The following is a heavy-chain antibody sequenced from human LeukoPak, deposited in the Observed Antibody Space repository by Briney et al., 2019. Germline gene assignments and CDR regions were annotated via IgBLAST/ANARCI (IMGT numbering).Heavy chain of an antibody. CDR3: ASGRLGAWFDP. CDR2: IYYSGST. CDR1: GDSISSYY. D-gene: IGHD5-12*01. Sequence: SETLSLICSVSGDSISSYYWSWIRQPPGKGLEWIGYIYYSGSTNYNPSLKSRVTISVDTSKNQFSLKLSSVTAADTAVYYCASGRLGAWFDPWGQGTLVTVSS. J-gene: IGHJ5*02. V-gene: IGHV4-59*01.